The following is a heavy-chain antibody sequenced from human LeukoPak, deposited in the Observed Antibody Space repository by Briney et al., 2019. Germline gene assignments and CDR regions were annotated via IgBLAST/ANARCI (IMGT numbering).Heavy chain of an antibody. V-gene: IGHV4-61*01. J-gene: IGHJ4*02. Sequence: PSETLSLTCAVSGGSISSGNWWSWVRQPPGKGLEWIGYIYYSGSTNYNPSLKSRVTISVDTSKNQFSLKLSSVTAADTAVYYCARAVAGNYFDYWGQGTLVTVSS. CDR2: IYYSGST. CDR3: ARAVAGNYFDY. CDR1: GGSISSGNW. D-gene: IGHD6-19*01.